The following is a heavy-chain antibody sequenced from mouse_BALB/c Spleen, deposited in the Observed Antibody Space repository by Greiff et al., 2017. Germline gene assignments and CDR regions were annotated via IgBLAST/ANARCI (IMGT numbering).Heavy chain of an antibody. J-gene: IGHJ4*01. CDR3: ARRSPLRAMDY. CDR1: GFTFSSFG. CDR2: ISSGSSTI. D-gene: IGHD1-1*01. Sequence: VQVVESGGGLVQPGGSRKLSCAASGFTFSSFGMHWVRQAPEKGLEWVAYISSGSSTIYYADTVKGRFTISRDNPKNTLFLQMTSLRSEDTAMYYCARRSPLRAMDYWGQGTSVTVSS. V-gene: IGHV5-17*02.